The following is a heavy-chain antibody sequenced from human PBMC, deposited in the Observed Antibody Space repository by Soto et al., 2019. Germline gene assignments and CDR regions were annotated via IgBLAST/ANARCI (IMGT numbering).Heavy chain of an antibody. CDR2: ITDSGGDA. Sequence: EVQLLESGGGLVQPGGSLRLSCAASGFTFSSYGMSWVRQAPGKGLEWVSSITDSGGDAKYADSVRGRFAISRDNSKKTLYLQMSSLTAEDSAIYYCARGSTDSYPGSRIFDFWGRGTLVTVSS. D-gene: IGHD3-10*01. V-gene: IGHV3-23*01. CDR3: ARGSTDSYPGSRIFDF. J-gene: IGHJ4*02. CDR1: GFTFSSYG.